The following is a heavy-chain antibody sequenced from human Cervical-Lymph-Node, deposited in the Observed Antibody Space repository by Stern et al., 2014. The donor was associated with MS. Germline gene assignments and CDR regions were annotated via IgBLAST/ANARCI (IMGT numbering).Heavy chain of an antibody. D-gene: IGHD3-3*01. J-gene: IGHJ4*02. CDR1: GASITSGSYH. CDR2: IFSSGAS. V-gene: IGHV4-61*02. CDR3: AREGLIDFWSGHAK. Sequence: VQLVESGPRVVKPSQTLSLTCTVSGASITSGSYHWAWIRQPAGKGLEWIGRIFSSGASNYNPSLSSRFTISLDTSKTQFSLKLRSVTAADTAVYYCAREGLIDFWSGHAKWGQGTLVTVSS.